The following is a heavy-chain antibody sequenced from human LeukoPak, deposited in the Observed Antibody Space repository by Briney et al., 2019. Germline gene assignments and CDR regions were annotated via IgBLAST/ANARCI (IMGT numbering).Heavy chain of an antibody. CDR3: ARRDCSGGGCSPTAEFFHH. Sequence: PSETLSLTCTVSGVSIGSSGYYGGWIRQPPGTGLEWIGSIYYSGSTYYNPSLKSRVTISVDTSKNQFSLKVNSVTAADTALYYYARRDCSGGGCSPTAEFFHHWGQGTLVTVST. V-gene: IGHV4-39*01. CDR2: IYYSGST. J-gene: IGHJ1*01. D-gene: IGHD2-15*01. CDR1: GVSIGSSGYY.